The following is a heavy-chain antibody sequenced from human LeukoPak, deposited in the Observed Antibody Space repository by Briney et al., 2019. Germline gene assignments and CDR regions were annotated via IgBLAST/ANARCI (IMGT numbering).Heavy chain of an antibody. CDR3: ARELSRVTYGSADAFDI. CDR2: ISAYNGNT. Sequence: ASVKVSCKASGYTFTSYGISWVRQAPGQGLEWMGWISAYNGNTNYAQKLQGRVTMTTDTSTSTAYMELRSLRSDDTAVYYCARELSRVTYGSADAFDIWGPGTTVIVSS. J-gene: IGHJ3*02. CDR1: GYTFTSYG. V-gene: IGHV1-18*01. D-gene: IGHD3-10*01.